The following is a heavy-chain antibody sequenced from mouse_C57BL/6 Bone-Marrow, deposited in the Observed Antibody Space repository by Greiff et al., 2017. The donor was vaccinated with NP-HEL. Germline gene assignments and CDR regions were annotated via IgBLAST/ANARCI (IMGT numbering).Heavy chain of an antibody. CDR1: GYTFTSYW. V-gene: IGHV1-64*01. CDR3: ARSPFYYGSSYVGY. J-gene: IGHJ2*01. Sequence: VQLQQPGAELVKPGASVKLSCKASGYTFTSYWMHWVKQRPGQGLEWIGMIHPNSGSTNYNEKFKSKATLTADKSSSTAYMQISSLTSEDSAVYYCARSPFYYGSSYVGYWGQGTTLTVSS. CDR2: IHPNSGST. D-gene: IGHD1-1*01.